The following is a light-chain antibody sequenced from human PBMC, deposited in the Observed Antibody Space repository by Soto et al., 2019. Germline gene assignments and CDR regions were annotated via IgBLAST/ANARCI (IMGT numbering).Light chain of an antibody. CDR3: QQYQSYPIT. J-gene: IGKJ4*01. Sequence: DIQMTQSPFTLSASVGDRVTITCRASQSISSWLAWYQQRPGKAPKLLIYKASTLESGVPSNFSGSGSGTEFTLTISSLQPEDYATYYCQQYQSYPITFGGGTKVEIK. CDR1: QSISSW. V-gene: IGKV1-5*03. CDR2: KAS.